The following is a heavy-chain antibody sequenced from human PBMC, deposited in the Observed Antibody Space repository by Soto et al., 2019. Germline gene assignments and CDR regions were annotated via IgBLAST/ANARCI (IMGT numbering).Heavy chain of an antibody. D-gene: IGHD3-9*01. CDR2: ISAYNGNT. CDR3: ARDGNVLRYFDWSPKSYGMDV. J-gene: IGHJ6*02. CDR1: GYTFTSYG. V-gene: IGHV1-18*01. Sequence: ASVKVSCKASGYTFTSYGISWVRQAPGQGLEWMGWISAYNGNTNYAQKLQGRVTMTTDTSTSTAYMELRSLRSDDTAVYYCARDGNVLRYFDWSPKSYGMDVWGQGTTVTVSS.